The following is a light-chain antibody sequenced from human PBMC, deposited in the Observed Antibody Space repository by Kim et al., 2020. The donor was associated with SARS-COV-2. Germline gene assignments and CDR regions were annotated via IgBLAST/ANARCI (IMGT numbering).Light chain of an antibody. V-gene: IGKV1-39*01. CDR2: AAS. Sequence: IQMTQSPSSLSASVGDRVTITCRASQSISSWLDWYQQKPGKAPKLLIYAASSLQSGVPSRFSGSGSGTDFTLTISSLQPEDFATYYCQQYDSTPRTFGQGTKLEIK. J-gene: IGKJ5*01. CDR3: QQYDSTPRT. CDR1: QSISSW.